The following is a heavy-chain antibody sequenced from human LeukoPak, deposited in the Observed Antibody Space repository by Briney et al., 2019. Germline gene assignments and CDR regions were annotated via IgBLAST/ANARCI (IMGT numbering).Heavy chain of an antibody. V-gene: IGHV3-7*04. Sequence: PGESLRLSCAASGFTFSSYWMNWVRQAPGKGLEWVANIKQDGSEKYYVDSVKGRFTISRDNAKNSLYLQMNSLRAEDTAVYYCARARIVGVTADDAFDIWGQGKRVTVSS. J-gene: IGHJ3*02. CDR2: IKQDGSEK. CDR3: ARARIVGVTADDAFDI. D-gene: IGHD2-21*02. CDR1: GFTFSSYW.